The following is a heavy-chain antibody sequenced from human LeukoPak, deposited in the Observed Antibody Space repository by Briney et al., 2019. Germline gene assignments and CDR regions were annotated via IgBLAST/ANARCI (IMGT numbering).Heavy chain of an antibody. J-gene: IGHJ3*02. CDR1: GGSISSYY. Sequence: SETLSLTCTVSGGSISSYYWSWIRQPAGKGLEWIGRIYTSGSTNYNPSLKSRVTMSVDTSKNQFSLKLSSVTAAGTAVYYCARGRYYYDSSGYSLAFDIWGQGTMVTVSS. D-gene: IGHD3-22*01. CDR3: ARGRYYYDSSGYSLAFDI. CDR2: IYTSGST. V-gene: IGHV4-4*07.